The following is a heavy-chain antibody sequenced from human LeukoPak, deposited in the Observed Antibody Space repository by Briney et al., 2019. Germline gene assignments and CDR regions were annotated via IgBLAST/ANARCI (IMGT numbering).Heavy chain of an antibody. V-gene: IGHV1-69*13. D-gene: IGHD5-18*01. CDR3: ARDVDSSMVTNWFDS. CDR1: GGTFSSYS. Sequence: PGASVKVSCKASGGTFSSYSFSWVRQAPGQGLEWLGGIIVIFGTPNYPQKFHGRVTITADESTSTVYMELSSLRSGDTAMYYCARDVDSSMVTNWFDSWGQGTLVTVSS. CDR2: IIVIFGTP. J-gene: IGHJ5*01.